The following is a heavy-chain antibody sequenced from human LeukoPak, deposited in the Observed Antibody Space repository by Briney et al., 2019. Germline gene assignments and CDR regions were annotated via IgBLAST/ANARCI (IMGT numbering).Heavy chain of an antibody. CDR2: ISAGSGST. CDR3: AIHESSIPY. D-gene: IGHD1-26*01. V-gene: IGHV3-23*01. CDR1: GLTFSNYA. Sequence: GRSLRLSCAASGLTFSNYAMTWVRQAPGNGQEWVSGISAGSGSTYYADSVKGRFTISRDNSKNTLYLQMSSLRAEDTAIYYCAIHESSIPYWGQGTLVTVSS. J-gene: IGHJ4*02.